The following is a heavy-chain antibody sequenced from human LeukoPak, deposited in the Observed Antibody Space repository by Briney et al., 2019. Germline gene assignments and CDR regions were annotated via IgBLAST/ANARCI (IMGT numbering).Heavy chain of an antibody. J-gene: IGHJ4*02. CDR1: GFTFSSYG. CDR3: AKDQYSSGWFQFDY. CDR2: LSYDGSNK. Sequence: GGSLRLSCAASGFTFSSYGMLWVRQAPGKGPEGGAVLSYDGSNKYYADSVKGRFTISRDNSKNTLYLQMNSLRAEDTAVYYCAKDQYSSGWFQFDYWGQGTLVTVSS. V-gene: IGHV3-30*18. D-gene: IGHD6-19*01.